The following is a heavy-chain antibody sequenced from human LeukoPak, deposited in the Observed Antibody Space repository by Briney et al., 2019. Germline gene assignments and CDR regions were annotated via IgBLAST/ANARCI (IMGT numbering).Heavy chain of an antibody. D-gene: IGHD6-13*01. V-gene: IGHV3-23*01. CDR2: ISSCGGST. J-gene: IGHJ5*02. CDR3: AIEGAGYSCIPEWFDR. CDR1: GFTFSSYA. Sequence: GGSLRLSCAASGFTFSSYAMSWVRQAPGKGLEWVSAISSCGGSTYYADSVKGRFTISRDNSKNPLYLQMNSLRAEDTAVYYCAIEGAGYSCIPEWFDRWGQGGLVTDSS.